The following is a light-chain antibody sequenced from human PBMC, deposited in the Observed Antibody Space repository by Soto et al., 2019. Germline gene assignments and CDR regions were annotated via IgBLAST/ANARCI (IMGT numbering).Light chain of an antibody. CDR1: SGHSSYG. CDR2: VNSDGSH. J-gene: IGLJ2*01. CDR3: QTGRV. Sequence: QLVLTQSPSASASLGASVKLTCTLSSGHSSYGIAWHQQQPEKGPRYLMKVNSDGSHSKGDGIPDRFSGSSSGAERYLTISSLQSEDEADYYWQTGRVFGAGTKLTVL. V-gene: IGLV4-69*02.